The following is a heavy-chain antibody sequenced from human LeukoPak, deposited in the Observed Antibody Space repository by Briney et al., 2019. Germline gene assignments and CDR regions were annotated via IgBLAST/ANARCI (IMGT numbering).Heavy chain of an antibody. J-gene: IGHJ3*02. CDR3: ARNPRGQYGNGAFDI. Sequence: GGSLRLSCAASGFTFSSYSMNWVRQAPGKGLEWVSSISSSSSYIYYADSVKGQFTISRDNAKNSLYLQMNSLRAEDTAVYYCARNPRGQYGNGAFDIWGQGTMVTVSS. D-gene: IGHD1-14*01. CDR1: GFTFSSYS. CDR2: ISSSSSYI. V-gene: IGHV3-21*01.